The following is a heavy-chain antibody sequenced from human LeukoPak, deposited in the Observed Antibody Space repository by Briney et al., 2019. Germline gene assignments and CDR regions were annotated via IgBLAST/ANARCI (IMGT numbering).Heavy chain of an antibody. CDR2: IYNSGST. J-gene: IGHJ4*02. CDR3: ARDTEYTGFDY. D-gene: IGHD2-8*02. V-gene: IGHV4-59*01. CDR1: GGSITNYY. Sequence: SETLSLTCSVSGGSITNYYWTWIRQPPGKGLEWIGYIYNSGSTNYNPFLKSRVTISVDTSKNQFSLKLTSVTAADTAMYYCARDTEYTGFDYWGQGTLVTVSS.